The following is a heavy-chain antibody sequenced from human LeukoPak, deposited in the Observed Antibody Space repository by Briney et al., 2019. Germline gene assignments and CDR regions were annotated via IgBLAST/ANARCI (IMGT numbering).Heavy chain of an antibody. CDR3: TKTVVASLPSYFDS. CDR2: ISASGDDT. D-gene: IGHD5-12*01. Sequence: GGSLRLSCAASGFTFSNFAFIWVRQAPGKGLQCVSSISASGDDTDYADSVKGRFTIARDNSKNTLCLEMNSLTAEDSAVYYCTKTVVASLPSYFDSWGQGTLVAVSS. CDR1: GFTFSNFA. J-gene: IGHJ4*02. V-gene: IGHV3-23*01.